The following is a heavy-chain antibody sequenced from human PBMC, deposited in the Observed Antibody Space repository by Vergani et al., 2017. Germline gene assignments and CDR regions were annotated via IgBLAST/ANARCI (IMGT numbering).Heavy chain of an antibody. CDR3: ARDRAGYCSGGSCYGGAFDI. V-gene: IGHV4-38-2*02. CDR1: GISIDNGYY. J-gene: IGHJ3*02. D-gene: IGHD2-15*01. CDR2: IYRTGRT. Sequence: QVQLQESGPGLVKPSETLSLTCAVSGISIDNGYYWDWIRQPPGKGLEWIGSIYRTGRTHFNPSLKSRVTISVDTSNNHFSLRLNSLTAADTAVYYCARDRAGYCSGGSCYGGAFDIWGQGTMVTVSS.